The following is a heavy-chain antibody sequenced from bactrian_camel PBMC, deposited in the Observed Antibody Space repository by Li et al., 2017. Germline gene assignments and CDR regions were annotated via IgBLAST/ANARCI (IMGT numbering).Heavy chain of an antibody. CDR2: INMDGST. CDR1: GYIYSRYC. J-gene: IGHJ4*01. Sequence: HVQLVESGGGSVQAGGSLRLSCAFSGYIYSRYCMGWFRQAPEKEREGVASINMDGSTSYTDSVRGRFTISYDNAKNILFLQMDSLKVEDSAVYYCAAGSVGGLVASAFPYWGLGTQVTVS. CDR3: AAGSVGGLVASAFPY. V-gene: IGHV3S53*01. D-gene: IGHD6*01.